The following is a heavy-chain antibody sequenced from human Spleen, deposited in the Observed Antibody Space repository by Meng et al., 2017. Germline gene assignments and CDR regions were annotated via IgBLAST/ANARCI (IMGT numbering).Heavy chain of an antibody. CDR3: ARGWYGDY. V-gene: IGHV3-66*02. CDR1: GFTVSSNY. J-gene: IGHJ4*02. Sequence: GESLKISCAASGFTVSSNYMSWVRQAPGRGLEWVSVIYSGGSTYYADSVKGRLTISRDNSKNTLFLQMNSLRAEDTAVYYCARGWYGDYWGQGTLVTVSS. CDR2: IYSGGST. D-gene: IGHD6-19*01.